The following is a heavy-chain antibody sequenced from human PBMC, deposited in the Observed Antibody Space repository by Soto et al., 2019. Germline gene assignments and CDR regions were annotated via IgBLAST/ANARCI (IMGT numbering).Heavy chain of an antibody. CDR3: ARDQKAMVTYYYYGMDV. D-gene: IGHD5-18*01. CDR1: GGSISSGDYY. CDR2: IYYSGST. V-gene: IGHV4-30-4*01. Sequence: SETLSLTCTVSGGSISSGDYYWSWIRQPPGKGLEWIGYIYYSGSTYYNPSLKSRVTISVDTSKNQFSLKLSSVTAADTAVYYCARDQKAMVTYYYYGMDVWGQGTTVTVSS. J-gene: IGHJ6*02.